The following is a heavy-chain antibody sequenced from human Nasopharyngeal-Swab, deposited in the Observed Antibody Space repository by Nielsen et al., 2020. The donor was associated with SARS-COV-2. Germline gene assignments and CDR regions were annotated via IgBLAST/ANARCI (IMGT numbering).Heavy chain of an antibody. V-gene: IGHV1-3*01. D-gene: IGHD3-10*01. CDR3: ARDYNRPNWFDP. Sequence: ASAQVTSNASSYTFTSYAMHCVRHAPGQRLEWMGWINADNDNTKYSEKFQGRVTITRDTSASTVYMELSSLRSEDTAVYYCARDYNRPNWFDPWGQGTLVTVSS. CDR1: SYTFTSYA. CDR2: INADNDNT. J-gene: IGHJ5*02.